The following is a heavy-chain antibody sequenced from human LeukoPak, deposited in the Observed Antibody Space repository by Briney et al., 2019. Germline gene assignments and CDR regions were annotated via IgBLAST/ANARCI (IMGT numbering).Heavy chain of an antibody. D-gene: IGHD2-15*01. J-gene: IGHJ4*02. Sequence: PGGSLRLSCAASGFTFSDYYMSWIRQAPGKGLEWVSYISSSSSYTNYADSVKGRFTISRDNAKNSLYLQMNSLRAEDTAVYYCAKDRSCSGGSCYSTYFDYWGQGTLVTVSS. CDR1: GFTFSDYY. V-gene: IGHV3-11*06. CDR3: AKDRSCSGGSCYSTYFDY. CDR2: ISSSSSYT.